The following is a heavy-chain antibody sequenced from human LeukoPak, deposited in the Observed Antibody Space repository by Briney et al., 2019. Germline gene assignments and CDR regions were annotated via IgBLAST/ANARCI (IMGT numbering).Heavy chain of an antibody. CDR3: ARTPPGGPVVWFDP. Sequence: SETLSLTCTVSGGSISSDYWSWIRQPPGKGLGWIGYIYYSGSTNYNPSLKSRVTISVDTSKNQFSLKLSSVTAADTAVYYCARTPPGGPVVWFDPWGQGTLVTVSS. V-gene: IGHV4-59*01. D-gene: IGHD2-15*01. J-gene: IGHJ5*02. CDR1: GGSISSDY. CDR2: IYYSGST.